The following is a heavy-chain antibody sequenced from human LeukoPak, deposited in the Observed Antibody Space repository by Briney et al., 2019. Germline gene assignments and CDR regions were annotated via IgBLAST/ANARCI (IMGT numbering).Heavy chain of an antibody. V-gene: IGHV4-30-4*01. J-gene: IGHJ4*02. D-gene: IGHD3-16*02. CDR3: ARAYDYVWGSYRYTGFDY. Sequence: SETLSLTCTVSGGSLSSGDYYWGWIRQPPGKGLEWLGYIYYSGSTYYNPSLKSRVTISVDTSKNQFSLKLSSVTAADTAVYYCARAYDYVWGSYRYTGFDYWGQGTLVTVSS. CDR1: GGSLSSGDYY. CDR2: IYYSGST.